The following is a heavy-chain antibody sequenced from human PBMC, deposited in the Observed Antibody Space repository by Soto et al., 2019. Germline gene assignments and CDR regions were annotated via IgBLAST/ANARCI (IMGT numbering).Heavy chain of an antibody. CDR1: GFTFSSYS. Sequence: EVQLVESGGGLVKPGGSLRLSCAASGFTFSSYSMNWVRQAPGKGLEWVSSISSSSSYIYYADSVKGRFTISRDNAKNSLYQQMNSLRAEDTAVYYCARWYDILTGPNGMDVWGQGTTVTVSS. CDR2: ISSSSSYI. J-gene: IGHJ6*02. CDR3: ARWYDILTGPNGMDV. V-gene: IGHV3-21*01. D-gene: IGHD3-9*01.